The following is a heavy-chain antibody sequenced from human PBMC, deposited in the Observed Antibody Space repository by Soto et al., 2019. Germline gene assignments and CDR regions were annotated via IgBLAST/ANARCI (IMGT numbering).Heavy chain of an antibody. CDR2: IYDSGST. D-gene: IGHD6-19*01. CDR1: GGSISSYY. CDR3: ARDSSGSYDY. V-gene: IGHV4-59*01. J-gene: IGHJ4*02. Sequence: PSETLSLTCTVSGGSISSYYWNWIRQPPGKGLEWIGYIYDSGSTKYNPSLKSRVTMSVDTSKSQFSLKLSSVTAADMAVYYCARDSSGSYDYWGQGILVTVSS.